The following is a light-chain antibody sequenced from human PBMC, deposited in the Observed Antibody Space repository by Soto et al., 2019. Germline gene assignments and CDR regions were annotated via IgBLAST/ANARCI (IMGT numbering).Light chain of an antibody. CDR2: AAS. CDR1: QGISSW. V-gene: IGKV1-12*01. CDR3: QQANSFPFT. J-gene: IGKJ4*01. Sequence: DIQMPQSPSSVSASVGARVTITCRASQGISSWLAWYQRKPGKAPKLLIYAASSLQSGVPSRFSGSGSWTDFTLTISSLQPEDFATYYCQQANSFPFTFGGGTKVEI.